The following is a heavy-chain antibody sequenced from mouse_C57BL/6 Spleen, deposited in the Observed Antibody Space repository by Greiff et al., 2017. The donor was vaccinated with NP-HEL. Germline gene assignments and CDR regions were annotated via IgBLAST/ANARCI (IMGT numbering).Heavy chain of an antibody. Sequence: EVQLQQSGTVLARPGASVKMSCKTSGYTFTSYWMHWVKQRPGQGLEWIGAIYPGNSDTSYNQKFKGKAKLTAVTSASTAYMELSSLTNEDSAVYYCTRCFLITTVVEGYFDVWGTGTTVTVSS. V-gene: IGHV1-5*01. CDR2: IYPGNSDT. CDR1: GYTFTSYW. J-gene: IGHJ1*03. D-gene: IGHD1-1*01. CDR3: TRCFLITTVVEGYFDV.